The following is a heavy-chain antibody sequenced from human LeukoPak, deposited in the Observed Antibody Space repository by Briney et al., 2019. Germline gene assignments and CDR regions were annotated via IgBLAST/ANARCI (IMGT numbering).Heavy chain of an antibody. CDR2: IYYDGST. Sequence: GGSLRLSCAASGFTVSSNYMSWVRQTPGKGLEWVLIIYYDGSTYYADSVKGRFTISRDNSKNTMYLQMNSLRAEDTAVYYCARPLRINCGMDVWGQGTTVTVSS. CDR3: ARPLRINCGMDV. V-gene: IGHV3-53*01. D-gene: IGHD3-3*01. CDR1: GFTVSSNY. J-gene: IGHJ6*02.